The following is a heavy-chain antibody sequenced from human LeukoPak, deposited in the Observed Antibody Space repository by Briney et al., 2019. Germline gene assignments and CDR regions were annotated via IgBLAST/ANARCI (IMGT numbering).Heavy chain of an antibody. CDR2: ISWNSGSI. V-gene: IGHV3-9*01. D-gene: IGHD6-6*01. Sequence: PGRSLRLSCAASGFTFDDYAMHRVRQAPGKGLEWVSGISWNSGSIGYADSVKGRFTISRDNAKNSLYLQMNSLRAEDTALYYCAKGYSSSSQGSTVGYFDYWGQGTLVTVSA. J-gene: IGHJ4*02. CDR3: AKGYSSSSQGSTVGYFDY. CDR1: GFTFDDYA.